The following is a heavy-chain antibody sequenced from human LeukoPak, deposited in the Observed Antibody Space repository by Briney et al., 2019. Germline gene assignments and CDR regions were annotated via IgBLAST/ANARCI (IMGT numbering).Heavy chain of an antibody. CDR2: INHNGNVN. CDR3: ARGGGLDV. V-gene: IGHV3-7*03. D-gene: IGHD3-16*01. Sequence: GGSLRLSCAASGLIFSGSWMNWVRRAPGKGLEWVASINHNGNVNYYVDSVKGRFTISRDNAKNSLYLQMSNLRAEDTAVYFCARGGGLDVWGQGATVTVSS. J-gene: IGHJ6*02. CDR1: GLIFSGSW.